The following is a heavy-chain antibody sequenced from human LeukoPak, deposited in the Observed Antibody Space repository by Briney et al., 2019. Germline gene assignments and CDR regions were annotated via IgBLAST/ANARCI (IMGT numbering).Heavy chain of an antibody. Sequence: GGSLRLSCAASGFMFSGYWMTWVRQAPGKGLEWVANIKGDGTETSYVTSVRGRFTISRDNAKNSLYLQMNNLRVEDTAAYYCAREEVKSFDNWGQGTLVTVSS. CDR3: AREEVKSFDN. CDR2: IKGDGTET. CDR1: GFMFSGYW. J-gene: IGHJ5*02. V-gene: IGHV3-7*03.